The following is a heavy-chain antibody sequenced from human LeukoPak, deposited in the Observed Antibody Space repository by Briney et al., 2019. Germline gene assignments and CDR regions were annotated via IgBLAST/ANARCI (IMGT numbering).Heavy chain of an antibody. CDR1: GFTFSSYA. Sequence: GGSLRLSCAASGFTFSSYAMSWVRQAPGKGLEWVSGIPSSGPITYYADSVKGRFTISRDNSKNTLYLQMNSLTAEDTGIYYCANRVAQHDSWGQGTLVTVSS. D-gene: IGHD3-3*01. V-gene: IGHV3-23*01. CDR3: ANRVAQHDS. CDR2: IPSSGPIT. J-gene: IGHJ5*02.